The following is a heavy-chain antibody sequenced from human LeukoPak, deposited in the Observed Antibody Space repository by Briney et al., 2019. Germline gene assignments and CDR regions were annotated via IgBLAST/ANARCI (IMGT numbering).Heavy chain of an antibody. V-gene: IGHV3-48*03. CDR2: ISSSGSTI. J-gene: IGHJ5*02. CDR3: ARVWMRLAVAAHGGNNWFDP. Sequence: PGGSLRLSCAASGFTFSSYEMNWVRQAPGKGLEWVSYISSSGSTIYYADSVKGRFTISRDNAKNSLYLQMNSLRAEDTAVYYCARVWMRLAVAAHGGNNWFDPWGQGTLVTVSS. D-gene: IGHD6-19*01. CDR1: GFTFSSYE.